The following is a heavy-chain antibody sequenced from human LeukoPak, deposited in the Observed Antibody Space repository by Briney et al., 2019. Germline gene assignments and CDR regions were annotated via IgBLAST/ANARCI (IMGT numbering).Heavy chain of an antibody. J-gene: IGHJ6*02. CDR2: INPDGSST. CDR1: GFTFSRYW. CDR3: ARTPGVTAGSPYYYYGMDV. D-gene: IGHD2-2*01. Sequence: GGSLRLSCAASGFTFSRYWMHWVRQVPGKGLMWVSRINPDGSSTSYADSVKGRFTISRDNSKNTLYLQMNSLRAEDTAVYYCARTPGVTAGSPYYYYGMDVWGQGTTVTVSS. V-gene: IGHV3-74*01.